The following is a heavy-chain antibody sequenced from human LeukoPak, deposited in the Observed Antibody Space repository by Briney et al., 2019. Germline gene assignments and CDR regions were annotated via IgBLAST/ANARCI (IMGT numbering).Heavy chain of an antibody. Sequence: GGSLRLSCAASGFAFSNYWMSWVRQAPGKELEWVANIKQDGSEIYYVDSVKGRFTISRDNAKNSLYLQMNSLRAEDTAVYYCVRDKLTGASRLDYWGQGTLLTVSS. CDR1: GFAFSNYW. CDR2: IKQDGSEI. J-gene: IGHJ4*02. D-gene: IGHD7-27*01. CDR3: VRDKLTGASRLDY. V-gene: IGHV3-7*03.